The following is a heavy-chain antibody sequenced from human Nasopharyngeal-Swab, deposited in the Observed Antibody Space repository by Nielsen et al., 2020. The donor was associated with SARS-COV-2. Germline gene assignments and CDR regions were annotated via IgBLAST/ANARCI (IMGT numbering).Heavy chain of an antibody. D-gene: IGHD3-16*01. CDR2: IYSGGST. CDR3: ARGGSDL. V-gene: IGHV3-66*01. Sequence: GESLKISCAASGFTVSSNYMSWVHQAPGKGLEWVSVIYSGGSTYYADSVKGRFTISRDNSKNTLYLQMNSLRAEDTAVYYCARGGSDLWGRGTLVTVSS. J-gene: IGHJ2*01. CDR1: GFTVSSNY.